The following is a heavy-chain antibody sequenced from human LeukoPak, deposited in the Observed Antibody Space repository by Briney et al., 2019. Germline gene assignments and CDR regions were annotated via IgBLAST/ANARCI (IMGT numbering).Heavy chain of an antibody. D-gene: IGHD2-8*01. J-gene: IGHJ3*02. CDR1: GGSISSYY. Sequence: PSETLSLTCTVSGGSISSYYWTWIRQPPGKGLEWIGYIYYSGSTNYNPSLKSRVTISVDTSKNQFSLKLSSVTAADTAVYYCARGVRGLMVMGDAFDIWGQGTMVTVSS. V-gene: IGHV4-59*01. CDR3: ARGVRGLMVMGDAFDI. CDR2: IYYSGST.